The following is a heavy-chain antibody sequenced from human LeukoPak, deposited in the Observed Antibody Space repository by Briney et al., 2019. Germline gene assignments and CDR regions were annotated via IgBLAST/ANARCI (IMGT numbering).Heavy chain of an antibody. D-gene: IGHD3-9*01. J-gene: IGHJ4*02. Sequence: GGSLRLSCTASGFVFSDFWMGWVRQAPGKGPEWVADIKQDGTKKYYLDSVKGRFTISRDNAKNSLYLQMNSLRAEDTAVYYCAKDGKRYLDYWGQGTLVTVSS. CDR1: GFVFSDFW. CDR3: AKDGKRYLDY. V-gene: IGHV3-7*01. CDR2: IKQDGTKK.